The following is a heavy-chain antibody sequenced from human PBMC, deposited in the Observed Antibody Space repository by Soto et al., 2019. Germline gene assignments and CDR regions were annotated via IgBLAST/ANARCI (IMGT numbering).Heavy chain of an antibody. CDR1: GGSISSGGYS. CDR3: VREPPAPSPLLVL. V-gene: IGHV4-30-2*06. J-gene: IGHJ6*02. CDR2: IYTTGTT. D-gene: IGHD3-3*01. Sequence: SETLTLTCTVSGGSISSGGYSWSWIVRSPEKGLKWIGTIYTTGTTYSHPSLKSRVTTSVDTTRNQFALNLTTVTAADTAVYYCVREPPAPSPLLVLWGRGTTVPVS.